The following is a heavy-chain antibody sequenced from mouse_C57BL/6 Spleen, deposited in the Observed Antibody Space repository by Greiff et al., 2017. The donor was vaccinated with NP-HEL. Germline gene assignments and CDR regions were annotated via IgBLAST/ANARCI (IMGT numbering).Heavy chain of an antibody. CDR3: TRDRYFDD. CDR2: IRYDGST. V-gene: IGHV3-6*01. Sequence: EVKLQEPGPGLVKPSPSLSLTCSVTGYSITSGYYWNWIRQFPGNKLEWMGYIRYDGSTNYNPSLKNRISITRDTSKNQFVLKLNSVTTEDTATYYCTRDRYFDDWGQGTTLTVSS. CDR1: GYSITSGYY. J-gene: IGHJ2*01.